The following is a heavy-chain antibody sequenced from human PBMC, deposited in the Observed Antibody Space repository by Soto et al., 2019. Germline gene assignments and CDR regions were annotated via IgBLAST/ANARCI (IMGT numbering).Heavy chain of an antibody. D-gene: IGHD2-15*01. Sequence: QVQLVQSGAEVKRPGASVQVSCKASGYSFTTYGFNWVRQAPGQGLEWMGWISPYNGDTNYAHNFQGRVTLTTDTSTSKAYMELRSLTSDDTAVYSCARTPRAQMIVLEAATRFDYWGQGTLVTVSS. CDR2: ISPYNGDT. J-gene: IGHJ4*02. CDR3: ARTPRAQMIVLEAATRFDY. V-gene: IGHV1-18*04. CDR1: GYSFTTYG.